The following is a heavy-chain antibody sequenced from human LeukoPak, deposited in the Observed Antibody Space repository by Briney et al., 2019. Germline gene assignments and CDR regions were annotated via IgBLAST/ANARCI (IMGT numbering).Heavy chain of an antibody. CDR3: AREDLTMIVVDF. D-gene: IGHD3-22*01. J-gene: IGHJ4*02. Sequence: GGSLRLSCAASGFTFSSYGMHWVRQAPGKGLEWVAVIWYDGSNKYYADSVKGRFTISRDNSKNTLYLQMNSLRAEDTAVYYCAREDLTMIVVDFWGQGTLVTVSS. V-gene: IGHV3-33*01. CDR1: GFTFSSYG. CDR2: IWYDGSNK.